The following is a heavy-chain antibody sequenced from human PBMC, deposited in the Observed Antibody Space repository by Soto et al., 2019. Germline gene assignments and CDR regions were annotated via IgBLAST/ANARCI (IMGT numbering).Heavy chain of an antibody. Sequence: QVQLVQSGAEVKKPGSSVKVSCKASGGTFSSYAISWVRQAPGQGLEWMGGIIPIFGTANYAQKFQGRVTITADESTSTAYMELSSLRSEDTAVYYCARANDIFGVVIRVRRRCWPGTLHYYYYGMDVW. CDR2: IIPIFGTA. D-gene: IGHD3-3*01. J-gene: IGHJ6*01. CDR3: ARANDIFGVVIRVRRRCWPGTLHYYYYGMDV. V-gene: IGHV1-69*01. CDR1: GGTFSSYA.